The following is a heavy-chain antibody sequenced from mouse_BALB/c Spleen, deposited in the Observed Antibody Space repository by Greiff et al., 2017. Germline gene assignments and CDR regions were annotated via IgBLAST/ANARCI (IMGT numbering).Heavy chain of an antibody. Sequence: VQLKESGGGLVQPGGSRKLSCAASGFTFSSFGMHWVRQAPEKGLEWVAYISSGSSTIYYADTVKGRFTISRDNPKNTLFLQMTSLRSEDTAMYYCARSGGGNYFFDYWGQGTTLTVSS. V-gene: IGHV5-17*02. CDR2: ISSGSSTI. CDR1: GFTFSSFG. CDR3: ARSGGGNYFFDY. D-gene: IGHD2-1*01. J-gene: IGHJ2*01.